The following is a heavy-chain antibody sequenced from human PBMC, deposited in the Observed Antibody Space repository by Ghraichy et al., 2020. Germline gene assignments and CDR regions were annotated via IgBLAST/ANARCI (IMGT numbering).Heavy chain of an antibody. J-gene: IGHJ6*02. D-gene: IGHD2-2*01. V-gene: IGHV3-7*04. CDR3: ARRGYDTYYYYGMDV. Sequence: DSVKGRFTISRDNAKNSLFLQMNNLRAEDTAVYYCARRGYDTYYYYGMDVWGQGTTVTVSS.